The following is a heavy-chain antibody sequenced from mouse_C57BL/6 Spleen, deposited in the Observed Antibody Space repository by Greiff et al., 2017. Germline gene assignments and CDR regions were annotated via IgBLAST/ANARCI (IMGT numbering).Heavy chain of an antibody. D-gene: IGHD2-10*01. J-gene: IGHJ3*01. V-gene: IGHV1-59*01. Sequence: VQLQQPGAELVRPGTSVKLSCKASGYTFTSYWMHWVKQRPGQGLEWIGVIDPSDSYTNYNQKFKGKATLTVDTSSSTAYMQLSSLTSEDSAVYYCARPTLPRVFAYWGQGTLVTVSA. CDR1: GYTFTSYW. CDR3: ARPTLPRVFAY. CDR2: IDPSDSYT.